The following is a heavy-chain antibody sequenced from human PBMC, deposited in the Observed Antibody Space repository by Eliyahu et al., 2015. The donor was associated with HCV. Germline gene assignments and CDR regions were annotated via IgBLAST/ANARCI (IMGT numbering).Heavy chain of an antibody. V-gene: IGHV3-11*01. Sequence: QVQLVESGGGLVKPGGSLRLSCAASGFTFSXXXXSWIRQAPGKGLEWVSYISSSGSTIYYADSVKGRFTISRDNAKNSLYLQMNSLRAEDTAVYYCARVIRYYDILTGYYPSWFDPWGQGTLVTVSS. CDR2: ISSSGSTI. CDR1: GFTFSXXX. D-gene: IGHD3-9*01. CDR3: ARVIRYYDILTGYYPSWFDP. J-gene: IGHJ5*02.